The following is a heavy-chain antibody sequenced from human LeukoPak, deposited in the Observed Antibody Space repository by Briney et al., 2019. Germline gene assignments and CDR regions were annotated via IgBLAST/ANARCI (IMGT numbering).Heavy chain of an antibody. CDR1: GGTFSSYA. CDR2: IIPIFGTA. V-gene: IGHV1-69*13. D-gene: IGHD1-26*01. CDR3: ARSGVGATSDY. J-gene: IGHJ4*02. Sequence: ASVKVSCKASGGTFSSYAISWVRQAPGQGPEWMGGIIPIFGTANYAQKFQGRVTITADESTSTAYMELSSLRSEDTAVYYCARSGVGATSDYWGQGTLVTVSS.